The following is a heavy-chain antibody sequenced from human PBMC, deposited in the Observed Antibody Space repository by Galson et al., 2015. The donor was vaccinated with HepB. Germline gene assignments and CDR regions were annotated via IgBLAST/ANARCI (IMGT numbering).Heavy chain of an antibody. V-gene: IGHV3-11*01. CDR3: ARSAGRFHP. Sequence: SLRLSCAASGFIFSDSYMSWIRQAPGKGPEWVSYISSDGVTKYYTDSVKGRFTISRDNAKNSLYLQMNSLRGDDTAVYYCARSAGRFHPWGQGTLVVVSS. CDR2: ISSDGVTK. D-gene: IGHD3-10*01. J-gene: IGHJ5*02. CDR1: GFIFSDSY.